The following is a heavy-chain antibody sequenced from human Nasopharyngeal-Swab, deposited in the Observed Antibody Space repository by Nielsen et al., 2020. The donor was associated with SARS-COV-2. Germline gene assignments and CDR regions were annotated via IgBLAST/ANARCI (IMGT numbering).Heavy chain of an antibody. CDR2: ISGSGGST. Sequence: GESLKISCAASGFTFSSYAMSWVRQAPGKGLEWVSAISGSGGSTYYADSVKGRFTISRDNSKNTLYLQMNSLRAEDTAVYYCAKDQGVLLWFGELILDAFDIWGQGTMVTVSS. CDR3: AKDQGVLLWFGELILDAFDI. V-gene: IGHV3-23*01. J-gene: IGHJ3*02. CDR1: GFTFSSYA. D-gene: IGHD3-10*01.